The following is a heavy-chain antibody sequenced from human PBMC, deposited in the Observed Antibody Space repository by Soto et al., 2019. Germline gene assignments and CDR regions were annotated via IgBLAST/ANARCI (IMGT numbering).Heavy chain of an antibody. CDR1: GYSFTSYW. V-gene: IGHV5-51*01. CDR2: IYPGDSDT. J-gene: IGHJ6*02. Sequence: GESLKISCKGSGYSFTSYWIGWVRQMPGKGLEWMGIIYPGDSDTRYSPSFQGQVTISADKSISTAYLQWRSLKASDTAMYYCARQPPRIAAAGTVYYYGMDVWGQGTTVTVSS. CDR3: ARQPPRIAAAGTVYYYGMDV. D-gene: IGHD6-13*01.